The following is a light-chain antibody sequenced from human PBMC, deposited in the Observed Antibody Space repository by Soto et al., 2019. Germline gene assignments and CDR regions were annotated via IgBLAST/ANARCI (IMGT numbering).Light chain of an antibody. CDR2: DVS. J-gene: IGLJ1*01. Sequence: QSVLTQPASVSGSPGQSITISCTGTSSDVGGYNYVSWYQQHPGKAPKLMIYDVSNRPSGVSNRFSGSKSGNTASLTISGLQPEDEADYYCSSYTSSSLFGTSTKVTVL. CDR3: SSYTSSSL. CDR1: SSDVGGYNY. V-gene: IGLV2-14*01.